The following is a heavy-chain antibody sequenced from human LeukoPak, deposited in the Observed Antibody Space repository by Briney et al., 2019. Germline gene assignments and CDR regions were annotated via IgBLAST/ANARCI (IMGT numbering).Heavy chain of an antibody. Sequence: ASVKVSCKASGGTFSSYAISWVRQAPGQGLEWMGRIIPILGIANYAQKFQGRVTITADKSTSTAYMELSSLRSEDTAVYYCAREGPDIVVVVAATLDYWGQGTLVTVSS. V-gene: IGHV1-69*04. CDR3: AREGPDIVVVVAATLDY. CDR1: GGTFSSYA. D-gene: IGHD2-15*01. J-gene: IGHJ4*02. CDR2: IIPILGIA.